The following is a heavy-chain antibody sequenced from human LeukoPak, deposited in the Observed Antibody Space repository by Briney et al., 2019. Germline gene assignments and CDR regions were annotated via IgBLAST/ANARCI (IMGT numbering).Heavy chain of an antibody. CDR1: GFTFSSYA. V-gene: IGHV3-30-3*01. D-gene: IGHD1-26*01. J-gene: IGHJ4*02. CDR2: ISYDGSNK. Sequence: PGGSLRLSCAASGFTFSSYAMHWVRQAPGKGLEWVAVISYDGSNKYYADSVKGRFTISRDNSKNTLYLQMNSLRAEDTAVYYCASTAIVGATEFGYWGQGTLVTVSS. CDR3: ASTAIVGATEFGY.